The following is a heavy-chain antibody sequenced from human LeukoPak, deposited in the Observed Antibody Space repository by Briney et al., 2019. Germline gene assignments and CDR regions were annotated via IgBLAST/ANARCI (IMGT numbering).Heavy chain of an antibody. J-gene: IGHJ4*02. CDR1: GFTFSNAW. CDR3: TTGLGYCGGDCYSMFDY. Sequence: GGSLRLSCAASGFTFSNAWMSWVRQAPGKGLEWVGRIKSKTDGGTTDYAAPVKGRFTISRDDSKNTLYLQMNSLKTEDTAVYYCTTGLGYCGGDCYSMFDYWGQGTLVTVSS. CDR2: IKSKTDGGTT. V-gene: IGHV3-15*01. D-gene: IGHD2-21*02.